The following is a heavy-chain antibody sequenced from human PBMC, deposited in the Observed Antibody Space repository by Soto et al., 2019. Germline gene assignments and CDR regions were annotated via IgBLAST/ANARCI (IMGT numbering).Heavy chain of an antibody. V-gene: IGHV3-9*01. CDR2: ISLNSGSI. CDR1: GFTFDDYA. Sequence: EVQLVESGGGLVQPGRSLRLSCAASGFTFDDYAMHWVQQAPGKGLEWVSGISLNSGSIGYADSVKGRFTISRDNAKNPLYLEMKSLRAEGPALDYCAKDPSYYSSACWGQGTLVSVST. CDR3: AKDPSYYSSAC. J-gene: IGHJ4*02. D-gene: IGHD6-25*01.